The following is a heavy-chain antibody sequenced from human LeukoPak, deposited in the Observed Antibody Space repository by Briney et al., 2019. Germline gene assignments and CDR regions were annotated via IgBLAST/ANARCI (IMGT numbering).Heavy chain of an antibody. CDR2: INHSGST. D-gene: IGHD3-10*01. V-gene: IGHV4-34*01. CDR3: ARAPWCDYYGSGSYCWFGP. CDR1: GGSFSGYY. J-gene: IGHJ5*02. Sequence: SETLSLTCAVYGGSFSGYYWSWIRQPPGKGLEWIGEINHSGSTNYNPSLKSRVTISVDTSKNQFSLKLSSVTAADTAVYYCARAPWCDYYGSGSYCWFGPWGQGTLVTVSS.